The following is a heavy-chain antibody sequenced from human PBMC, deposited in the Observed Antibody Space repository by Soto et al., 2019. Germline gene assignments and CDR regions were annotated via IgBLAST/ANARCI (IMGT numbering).Heavy chain of an antibody. CDR1: GGTFSSYT. Sequence: QVQLVQSGAEVKKPGSSVKVSGKASGGTFSSYTISWVRQAPGQGLEWMGRIIPNLGITNYAQKLQGRVTITEDKSTSAAYMELSSLRSEYTAVYYCAGPNPQLGSGFPFDYWGQGTLVTVSS. CDR3: AGPNPQLGSGFPFDY. CDR2: IIPNLGIT. J-gene: IGHJ4*02. V-gene: IGHV1-69*02. D-gene: IGHD2-2*01.